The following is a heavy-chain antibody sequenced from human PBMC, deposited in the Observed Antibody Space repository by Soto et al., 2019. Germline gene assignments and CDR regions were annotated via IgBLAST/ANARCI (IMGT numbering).Heavy chain of an antibody. CDR3: ARGRTHSQLFYYYIWGTYRGPYYFDS. D-gene: IGHD3-16*02. V-gene: IGHV4-34*01. J-gene: IGHJ4*02. CDR2: INHSGST. Sequence: SETLSLTCAVYGGSFSGYYWSWIRQSPGKGLEWIGEINHSGSTNYSPSLKSRVTISVDTSKNQFSLKLSSVTAADTAVYYCARGRTHSQLFYYYIWGTYRGPYYFDSWGQGTLVTVSS. CDR1: GGSFSGYY.